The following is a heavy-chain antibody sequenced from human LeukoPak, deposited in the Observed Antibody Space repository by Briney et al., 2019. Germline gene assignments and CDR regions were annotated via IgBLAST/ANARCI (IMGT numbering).Heavy chain of an antibody. CDR2: IYYSGST. V-gene: IGHV4-39*01. CDR1: GGSISSSSYY. CDR3: ARLRIAAYWFDP. J-gene: IGHJ5*02. D-gene: IGHD6-6*01. Sequence: PSETLSLTCTVSGGSISSSSYYWGWIRQPPGKGLEWIGSIYYSGSTYYNPSLKSRVTISVDTSKNQFSLKLSSVTAADTAVYYCARLRIAAYWFDPWGQGTLVTVSS.